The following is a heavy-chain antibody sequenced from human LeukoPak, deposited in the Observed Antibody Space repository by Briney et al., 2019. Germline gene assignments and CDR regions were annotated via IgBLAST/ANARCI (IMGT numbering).Heavy chain of an antibody. Sequence: SETLSLTCTVSGASINSDNHYWSWIRQSPGKGLEWLGYYHSGNTDYSPSLKSRVTVSVDTSKNQFSLKVNSVTAADTAVYYCARDQLSSWFYYWGQGTLVAVSS. V-gene: IGHV4-30-4*01. D-gene: IGHD6-13*01. J-gene: IGHJ4*02. CDR1: GASINSDNHY. CDR3: ARDQLSSWFYY. CDR2: YHSGNT.